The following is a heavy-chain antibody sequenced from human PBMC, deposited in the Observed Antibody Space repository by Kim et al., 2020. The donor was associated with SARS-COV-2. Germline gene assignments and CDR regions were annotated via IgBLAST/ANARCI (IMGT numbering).Heavy chain of an antibody. CDR2: IIPIFGTA. D-gene: IGHD6-13*01. Sequence: SVKVSCKASGGTFSSYAISWVRQAPGQGLEWMGGIIPIFGTANYAQKFQGRVTITADESTSTAYMELSSLRSEDTAVYYCAIAAAGPGGYYYYYGMDVWGQGTTVTVSS. J-gene: IGHJ6*02. V-gene: IGHV1-69*13. CDR1: GGTFSSYA. CDR3: AIAAAGPGGYYYYYGMDV.